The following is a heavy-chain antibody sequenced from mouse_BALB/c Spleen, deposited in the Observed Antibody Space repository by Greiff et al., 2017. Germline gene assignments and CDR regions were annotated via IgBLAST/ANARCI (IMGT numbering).Heavy chain of an antibody. CDR1: GYSFTGYF. Sequence: DVKLVESGPELVKPGASVKISCKASGYSFTGYFMNWVKQSHGKSLEWIGRINPYNGDTFYNQKFKGKATLTVDKSSSTAHMELLSLTSEDSAVYYCGRGGNYVPDYYAMDYWGQGTSVTVSS. V-gene: IGHV1-37*01. CDR2: INPYNGDT. J-gene: IGHJ4*01. D-gene: IGHD2-1*01. CDR3: GRGGNYVPDYYAMDY.